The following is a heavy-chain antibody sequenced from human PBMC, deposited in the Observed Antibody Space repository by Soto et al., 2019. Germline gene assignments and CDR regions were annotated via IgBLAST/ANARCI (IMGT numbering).Heavy chain of an antibody. CDR3: ARVDSSGWYPLCY. J-gene: IGHJ4*02. D-gene: IGHD6-19*01. V-gene: IGHV4-59*01. CDR1: GGSINSYY. Sequence: QVQLQESGPGLVKPSETLSVTCTVSGGSINSYYWSWIRQPPGKGLEWIGYMHYSGSTNYNPSLKSRVTLSVDTSKNQFSLKLNSVTAADTAVYYCARVDSSGWYPLCYWGQGTLVTVSS. CDR2: MHYSGST.